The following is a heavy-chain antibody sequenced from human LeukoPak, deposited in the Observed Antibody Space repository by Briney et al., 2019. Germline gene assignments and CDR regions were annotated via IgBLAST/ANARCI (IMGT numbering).Heavy chain of an antibody. CDR3: ARGRAMVRGVVPPGGFDY. D-gene: IGHD3-10*01. CDR1: GFTFSSYG. V-gene: IGHV3-33*01. CDR2: IWYDGSNK. J-gene: IGHJ4*02. Sequence: PGGSLRLSCAASGFTFSSYGMHWVRQAPGKGLEWVAVIWYDGSNKYYADSVKGRFTISRDNSKNTLYLQMNSLRAEDTAVYYCARGRAMVRGVVPPGGFDYWGQGTLVTVSS.